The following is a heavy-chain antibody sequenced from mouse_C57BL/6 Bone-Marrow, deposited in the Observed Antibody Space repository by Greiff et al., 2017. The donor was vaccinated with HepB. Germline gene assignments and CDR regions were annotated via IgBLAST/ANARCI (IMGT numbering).Heavy chain of an antibody. J-gene: IGHJ4*01. CDR2: IYPVSGET. D-gene: IGHD2-2*01. CDR1: GYTFTDHI. CDR3: RRCGGYDDYDKDY. V-gene: IGHV1-11*01. Sequence: VQLQQSGAELASPGASVTLSCKASGYTFTDHIMNWVKKRPGQGLEWIGRIYPVSGETNYNQKFMGKATFSVDRSSSTVYMVLNSLTSENPTVYYCRRCGGYDDYDKDYWGQGTSVTVAS.